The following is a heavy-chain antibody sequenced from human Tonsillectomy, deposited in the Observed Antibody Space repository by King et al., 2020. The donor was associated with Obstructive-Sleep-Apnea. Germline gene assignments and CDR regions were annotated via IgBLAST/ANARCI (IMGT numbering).Heavy chain of an antibody. CDR2: MSPSSGST. CDR1: GYTFTSYD. Sequence: VQLVESGAEVKKPGASVNVSCKSSGYTFTSYDINWVRQATGRGLEWMAWMSPSSGSTDHAQKFQGRVTMTRCASNSTAYMDLSSLQSEDTAVYYCARSKGPGAFDIWGQGTMVIVSS. V-gene: IGHV1-8*01. CDR3: ARSKGPGAFDI. J-gene: IGHJ3*02.